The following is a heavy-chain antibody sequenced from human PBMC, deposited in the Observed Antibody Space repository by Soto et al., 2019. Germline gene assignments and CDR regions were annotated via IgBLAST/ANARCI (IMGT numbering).Heavy chain of an antibody. V-gene: IGHV4-39*01. Sequence: SETLSLTCTVSGGSMNYYYWSWIRQPPGKGLEWIGSIYYSGSTYYNPSLKSRVTISVDTSKNQFSLKLSSVTAADTAVYYCASYDDFWSGYFDYWGQGTLVTVSS. CDR2: IYYSGST. D-gene: IGHD3-3*01. CDR3: ASYDDFWSGYFDY. CDR1: GGSMNYYY. J-gene: IGHJ4*02.